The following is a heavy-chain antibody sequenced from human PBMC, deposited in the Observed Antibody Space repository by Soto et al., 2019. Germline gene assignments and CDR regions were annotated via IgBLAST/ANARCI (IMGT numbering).Heavy chain of an antibody. CDR1: GFTFRSYG. CDR2: IWYDGNNK. D-gene: IGHD3-22*01. J-gene: IGHJ4*02. Sequence: PGGSLRLSCAASGFTFRSYGMHWVRQAPCKGLEWVALIWYDGNNKYYVDSVKGRFTISRDNSKNMLYLQMHSLRAEDTAVYYCAREGGSYYDTSGYYDCWGQGTLVTVSS. CDR3: AREGGSYYDTSGYYDC. V-gene: IGHV3-33*01.